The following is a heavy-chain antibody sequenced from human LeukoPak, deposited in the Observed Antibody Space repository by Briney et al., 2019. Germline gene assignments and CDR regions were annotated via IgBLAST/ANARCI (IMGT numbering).Heavy chain of an antibody. CDR2: VFYRGNT. Sequence: SETLSLTCSVSGGSTSTTTYYWGWLRQPPGKALEWIGNVFYRGNTYYNPSFSSRVTISVDMSKNQFSLRLRSVAAADTAVYYCARDPGITSSGRFDSWGPGTLVTVSS. CDR1: GGSTSTTTYY. J-gene: IGHJ5*01. CDR3: ARDPGITSSGRFDS. V-gene: IGHV4-39*07. D-gene: IGHD1-26*01.